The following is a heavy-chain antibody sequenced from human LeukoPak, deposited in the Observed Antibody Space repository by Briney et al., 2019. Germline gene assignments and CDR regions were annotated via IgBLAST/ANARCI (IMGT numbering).Heavy chain of an antibody. CDR2: ISSSSSTI. V-gene: IGHV3-48*04. CDR1: GFTFSSYS. CDR3: AGATAYYYYGMDV. Sequence: GGSLRLSCAASGFTFSSYSMNWVRQAPGKGLEWVSYISSSSSTIYYADSVKGRFTISRDNAKNSLYLQMNSLRAEDTAVYYCAGATAYYYYGMDVWGQGTTVTVSS. J-gene: IGHJ6*02.